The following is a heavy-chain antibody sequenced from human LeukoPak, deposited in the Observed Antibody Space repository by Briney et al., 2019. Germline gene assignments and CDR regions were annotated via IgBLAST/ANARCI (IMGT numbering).Heavy chain of an antibody. J-gene: IGHJ4*02. Sequence: PGGSLRLSCAASGFTFSSYGMSWVRQAPGKGLEWVSAISGSGGSTYYADSVKGRFTISRDNSKNTLYLQMNSLRAEDTAVYYCAKSGRGGAVAGTYYFDYWGQGTLVTVSS. CDR1: GFTFSSYG. CDR3: AKSGRGGAVAGTYYFDY. D-gene: IGHD6-19*01. V-gene: IGHV3-23*01. CDR2: ISGSGGST.